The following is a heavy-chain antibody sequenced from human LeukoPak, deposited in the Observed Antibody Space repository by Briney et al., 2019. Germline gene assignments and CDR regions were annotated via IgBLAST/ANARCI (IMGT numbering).Heavy chain of an antibody. J-gene: IGHJ6*04. V-gene: IGHV3-30*18. D-gene: IGHD6-13*01. CDR3: AKGCVAAGTRPRGLGYGMDV. CDR2: ISYDGSNK. CDR1: GFTFSSYG. Sequence: GGSLRLSCAASGFTFSSYGMHWVRQAPGKGLEWVAVISYDGSNKYYADSVKGRFTISRDNSKNTLYLQMNSLRAEDTAVYYCAKGCVAAGTRPRGLGYGMDVWGKGATVTVSS.